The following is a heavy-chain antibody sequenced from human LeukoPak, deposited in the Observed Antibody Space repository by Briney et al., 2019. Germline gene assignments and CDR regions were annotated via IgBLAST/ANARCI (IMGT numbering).Heavy chain of an antibody. J-gene: IGHJ4*02. Sequence: PGGSLRLSCAASGFPLTRSTMHWVRQAPGKGLESVSAISSNGDSTYYAKSVKGRFTISRDSSKNTLYLQMDSLRPEDMAVYYCAREGTPGTFDYSGQGTLVTVSS. CDR3: AREGTPGTFDY. CDR2: ISSNGDST. V-gene: IGHV3-64*01. D-gene: IGHD6-13*01. CDR1: GFPLTRST.